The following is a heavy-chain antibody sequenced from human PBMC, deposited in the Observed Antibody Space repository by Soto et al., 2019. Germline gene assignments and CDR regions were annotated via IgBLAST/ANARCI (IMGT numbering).Heavy chain of an antibody. CDR3: ARDPPAESKGEIWFDP. CDR2: IIPIFGTA. D-gene: IGHD3-10*01. CDR1: GGTFSSYA. J-gene: IGHJ5*02. Sequence: QVQLVQSGAEVKKPGSSVKVSCKASGGTFSSYAISWVRQAPGHGLEWMGGIIPIFGTANYAQKFQGRVTITADESTSTAYMERSTLRTEDTGVDYCARDPPAESKGEIWFDPWGQGTLVTVSS. V-gene: IGHV1-69*01.